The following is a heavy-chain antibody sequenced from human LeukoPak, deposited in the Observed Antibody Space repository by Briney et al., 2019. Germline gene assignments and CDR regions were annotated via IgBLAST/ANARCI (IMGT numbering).Heavy chain of an antibody. CDR3: AREACPYRLCYYDSSGYSLNYYFDY. CDR1: GFTFSSYA. Sequence: PGRSLRLSCAASGFTFSSYAMHWVRQAPGKGLEWVAVISHDGSNKYYADSVKGRFTISRDNSKNTLYLQMNSLRAEDTAVYYCAREACPYRLCYYDSSGYSLNYYFDYWGQGTLVTVSS. D-gene: IGHD3-22*01. J-gene: IGHJ4*02. CDR2: ISHDGSNK. V-gene: IGHV3-30-3*01.